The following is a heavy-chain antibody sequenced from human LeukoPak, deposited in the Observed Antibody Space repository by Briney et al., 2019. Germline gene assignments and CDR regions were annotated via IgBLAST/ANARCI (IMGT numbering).Heavy chain of an antibody. D-gene: IGHD5-24*01. J-gene: IGHJ5*02. CDR3: ARASNPWLQLT. CDR2: IKQDGSDK. Sequence: GGSLRLSCTASGFTFGTYWMNWVRQAPGKGQEWVASIKQDGSDKYYVDSVKGRFTISRDNAKNSLYLQMNSLRAEDTAVYYCARASNPWLQLTWGQGTLVTVSS. CDR1: GFTFGTYW. V-gene: IGHV3-7*05.